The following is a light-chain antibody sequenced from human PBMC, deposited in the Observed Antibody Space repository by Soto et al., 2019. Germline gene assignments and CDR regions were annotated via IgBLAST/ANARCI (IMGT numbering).Light chain of an antibody. J-gene: IGLJ1*01. CDR2: DVI. CDR3: CSYAGSYSYV. V-gene: IGLV2-11*01. Sequence: QSALTQPCSVSGSPGQSVSISCTGARSDVGGYDYVSWYQQHPDKAPKVIIYDVIKRPSGVPDRFSGSKSGNTASLTISGLQSDDEADYYCCSYAGSYSYVFGPGTKLTVL. CDR1: RSDVGGYDY.